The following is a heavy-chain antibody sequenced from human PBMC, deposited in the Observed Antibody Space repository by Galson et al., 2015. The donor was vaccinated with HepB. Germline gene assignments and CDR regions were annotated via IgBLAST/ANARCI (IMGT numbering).Heavy chain of an antibody. D-gene: IGHD3-22*01. CDR1: GDSVSSHSAA. CDR2: TYYRSKWYN. Sequence: CAISGDSVSSHSAAWNWIRQSPSRGLEWLGRTYYRSKWYNDYAESVKSRIDINPDTSKNQFSLQLNSVTPEDTAVYYCAREGFTTSNYYYYMDVWGKGTTVTVSS. J-gene: IGHJ6*03. CDR3: AREGFTTSNYYYYMDV. V-gene: IGHV6-1*01.